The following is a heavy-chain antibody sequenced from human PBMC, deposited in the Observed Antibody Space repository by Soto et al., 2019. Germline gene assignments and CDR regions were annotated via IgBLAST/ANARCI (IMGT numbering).Heavy chain of an antibody. CDR2: INPSGGST. D-gene: IGHD1-26*01. V-gene: IGHV1-46*01. Sequence: ASVKVSGKASGYTFTGYYMHWVRQAPGQGLEWMGIINPSGGSTSYAQKFQGRVTMTRDTSTSTVYMELSSLRSEDTAVYYCARDPGQYSGSYSGMDVWGQGTTVTVS. CDR1: GYTFTGYY. CDR3: ARDPGQYSGSYSGMDV. J-gene: IGHJ6*02.